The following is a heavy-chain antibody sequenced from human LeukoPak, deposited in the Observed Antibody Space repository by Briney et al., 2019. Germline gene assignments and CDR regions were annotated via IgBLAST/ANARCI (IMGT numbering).Heavy chain of an antibody. J-gene: IGHJ4*02. Sequence: GGSLRLSCAASGFTFSDYYTSWIRQAPGKGLEWVSYISSSGSTIYYADSVKGRFTISRDNAKNSLYLQMNSLRAEDTAVYYCAREIYYYDSSGYYSRADYFDYWGQGTLVTVSS. CDR3: AREIYYYDSSGYYSRADYFDY. D-gene: IGHD3-22*01. CDR1: GFTFSDYY. V-gene: IGHV3-11*01. CDR2: ISSSGSTI.